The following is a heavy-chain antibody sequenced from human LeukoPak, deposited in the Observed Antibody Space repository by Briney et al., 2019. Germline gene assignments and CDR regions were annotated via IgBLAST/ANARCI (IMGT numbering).Heavy chain of an antibody. J-gene: IGHJ4*02. CDR3: AKPTIRGYSKYYFDY. CDR1: GGSISSYY. D-gene: IGHD5-18*01. Sequence: SETLSLTCTVSGGSISSYYWSWIRQPPGKGLEWIGYIYSSGSTYYNSSLKSRVIILIDTAKNHFSLNLSSVTAADTAVYYCAKPTIRGYSKYYFDYWGQGTLVTVSS. CDR2: IYSSGST. V-gene: IGHV4-59*12.